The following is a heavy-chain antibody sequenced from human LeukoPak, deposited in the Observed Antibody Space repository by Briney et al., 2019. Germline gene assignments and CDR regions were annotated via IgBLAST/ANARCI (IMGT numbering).Heavy chain of an antibody. D-gene: IGHD5-18*01. CDR3: ASQTASDTAWTY. CDR1: GGSFSGYY. CDR2: INHSGST. V-gene: IGHV4-34*01. J-gene: IGHJ4*02. Sequence: PSETLSLTCAVYGGSFSGYYWSWIRQPPGKGLEWIGEINHSGSTNYNPSLKSRVTISVDTSKNQFSLKLSSVTAAATAVYYCASQTASDTAWTYWGQGTLVTVSS.